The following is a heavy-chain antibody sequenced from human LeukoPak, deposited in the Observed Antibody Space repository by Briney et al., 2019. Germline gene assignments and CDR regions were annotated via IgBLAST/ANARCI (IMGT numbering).Heavy chain of an antibody. V-gene: IGHV3-7*01. CDR1: GFAFSSYW. D-gene: IGHD6-6*01. J-gene: IGHJ4*02. CDR2: IKLDGSEK. Sequence: GGSLRLSCAASGFAFSSYWMSWVRQAPGKGLEWVANIKLDGSEKYYVDSVKGRFSISRDNAKNLLYLQMNSLRTEDTAVYYCARGPNSNWSGLDFWGQGTLLTVSS. CDR3: ARGPNSNWSGLDF.